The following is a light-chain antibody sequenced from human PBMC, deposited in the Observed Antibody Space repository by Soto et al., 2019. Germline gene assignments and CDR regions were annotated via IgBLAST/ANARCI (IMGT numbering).Light chain of an antibody. CDR3: QQYSLSPWT. CDR1: QTVSNNY. V-gene: IGKV3-20*01. J-gene: IGKJ1*01. CDR2: GAS. Sequence: DIMLTQSPGTLSLSPGERATLSCRASQTVSNNYLAWYQQRPGQAPRLLIYGASSRATGIPDRFIGSGSGTDFSLTIDRLEPEDLAMYHCQQYSLSPWTFGQGTKVDIK.